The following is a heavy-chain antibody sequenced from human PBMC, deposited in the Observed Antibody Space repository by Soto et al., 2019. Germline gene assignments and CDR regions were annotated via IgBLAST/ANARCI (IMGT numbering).Heavy chain of an antibody. Sequence: QVQLQESGPGLVQPSGTLSLTCAVSGDSINNSHWWSWVRQTPGKGLEWIGETYHSGTTNYNPSLQIRVTISIDKSKNQFSLKMNSVTAADTAVYYCAREVNSSPARGPNWFDPWGQGTLVTVSS. D-gene: IGHD6-13*01. CDR1: GDSINNSHW. V-gene: IGHV4-4*02. CDR2: TYHSGTT. CDR3: AREVNSSPARGPNWFDP. J-gene: IGHJ5*02.